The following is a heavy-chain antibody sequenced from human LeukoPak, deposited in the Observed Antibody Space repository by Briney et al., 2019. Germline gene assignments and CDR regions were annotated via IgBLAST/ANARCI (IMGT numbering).Heavy chain of an antibody. J-gene: IGHJ4*02. CDR1: GFSFSSYS. V-gene: IGHV3-48*04. CDR2: ISDSGSPI. CDR3: ARVGTLDY. Sequence: GGSLRLSCVGSGFSFSSYSMNWVRQAPGKGLEWVSYISDSGSPIHYADSVRGRFTISRDNAKNTLYLQMNSLRAEDTAVYYCARVGTLDYWGQGTLVTVSS. D-gene: IGHD7-27*01.